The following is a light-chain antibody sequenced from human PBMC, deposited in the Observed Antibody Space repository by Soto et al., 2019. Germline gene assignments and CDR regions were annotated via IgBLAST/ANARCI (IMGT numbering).Light chain of an antibody. V-gene: IGKV3D-20*02. Sequence: EIVLTQSPGTLSLSPGERATLSCRASQSVSNNYLAWYQQKPGQAPRLLIYGASNRATGIPDRFSGSGSETDFTLTISRLEPEDFAVYYCQQRSNWPPITFGQGTRLEIK. J-gene: IGKJ5*01. CDR1: QSVSNNY. CDR2: GAS. CDR3: QQRSNWPPIT.